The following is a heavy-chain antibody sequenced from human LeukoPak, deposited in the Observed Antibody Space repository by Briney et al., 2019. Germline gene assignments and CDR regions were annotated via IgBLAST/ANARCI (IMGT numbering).Heavy chain of an antibody. J-gene: IGHJ4*02. CDR1: GFTVSTYA. Sequence: PGGSLRLSCAASGFTVSTYAMHWVRQAPGKGLEWVAVISYDGSGKYYADTVRGRFTISRDKSKNTLDLQMDSLRTEDTAVYYCARDELGAAAGTLDYWGQGTLVTVSS. CDR3: ARDELGAAAGTLDY. CDR2: ISYDGSGK. V-gene: IGHV3-30*04. D-gene: IGHD6-13*01.